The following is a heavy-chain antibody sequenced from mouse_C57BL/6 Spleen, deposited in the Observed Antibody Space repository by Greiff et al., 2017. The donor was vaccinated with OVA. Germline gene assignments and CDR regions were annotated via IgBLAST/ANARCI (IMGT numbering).Heavy chain of an antibody. Sequence: EVMLVESGGGLVQPKGSLKLSCAASGFSFNTYAMNWVRQAPGKGLEWVARIRSKSNNYATYYADSVKDRFTISRDDSESMLYLQMNNLKTEDTAMYYCVRQSTTVLDYWGQGTSVTVSS. D-gene: IGHD1-1*01. J-gene: IGHJ4*01. V-gene: IGHV10-1*01. CDR2: IRSKSNNYAT. CDR3: VRQSTTVLDY. CDR1: GFSFNTYA.